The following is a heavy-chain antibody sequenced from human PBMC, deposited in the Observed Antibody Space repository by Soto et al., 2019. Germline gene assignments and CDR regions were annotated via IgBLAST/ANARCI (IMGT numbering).Heavy chain of an antibody. CDR3: AKDRGRNGDDYYYAYGMDV. CDR2: ISGSGGST. J-gene: IGHJ6*02. D-gene: IGHD4-17*01. Sequence: EVQLLESGGGLVQPGGSLRLSCAASGFTFSSYAMSWVRQAPGKGLEWVSAISGSGGSTYYADSVKGRFTISRDNSKTTLYLQRNSLRAEDTAVYYCAKDRGRNGDDYYYAYGMDVWGQGTTVTVSS. V-gene: IGHV3-23*01. CDR1: GFTFSSYA.